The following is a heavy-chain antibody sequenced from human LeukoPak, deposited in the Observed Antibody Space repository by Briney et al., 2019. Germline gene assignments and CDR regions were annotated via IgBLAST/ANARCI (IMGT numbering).Heavy chain of an antibody. CDR3: ARGILSNCGGDCYSSAFDI. V-gene: IGHV4-38-2*01. J-gene: IGHJ3*02. D-gene: IGHD2-21*02. Sequence: SETLSLTCAVSGYSISSGYYWGWIGQPPGKGLEWIWSIYHSGSTYYNLSLKSRFTISVDTSKNQFSLKLSYVTAADTAVYYCARGILSNCGGDCYSSAFDIWGQGTMVTVSS. CDR1: GYSISSGYY. CDR2: IYHSGST.